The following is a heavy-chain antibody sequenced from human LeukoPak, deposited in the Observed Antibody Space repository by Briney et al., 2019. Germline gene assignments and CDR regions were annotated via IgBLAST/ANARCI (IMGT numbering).Heavy chain of an antibody. D-gene: IGHD2-15*01. Sequence: PGGSLRLPCAASGFTFSTNGIHWVRQAPGKGLEWVTYIRKDGSDKWYAKSVKGRFTISRDNSKNTVILQMNSLRPEDTALYYCAKDDQWSLDHWGQGALVTVSS. CDR1: GFTFSTNG. J-gene: IGHJ5*02. CDR3: AKDDQWSLDH. CDR2: IRKDGSDK. V-gene: IGHV3-30*02.